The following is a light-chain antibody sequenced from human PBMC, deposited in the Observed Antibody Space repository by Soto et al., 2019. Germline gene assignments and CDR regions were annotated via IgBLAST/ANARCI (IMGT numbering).Light chain of an antibody. J-gene: IGKJ1*01. Sequence: EIVLTQSPGTLSLSPGERATLSCRASQSVSSSYLAWYQQKPGQAPRLLIHSVSTRATGVPDRFSASGTGTDFTLTTSRLEPEDFAVYYCQQYSASPRTFGQGTKVDIK. V-gene: IGKV3-20*01. CDR2: SVS. CDR1: QSVSSSY. CDR3: QQYSASPRT.